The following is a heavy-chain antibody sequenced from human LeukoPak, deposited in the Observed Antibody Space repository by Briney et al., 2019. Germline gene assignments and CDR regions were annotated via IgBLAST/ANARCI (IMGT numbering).Heavy chain of an antibody. CDR1: GYTFTSYD. V-gene: IGHV1-8*01. D-gene: IGHD3-22*01. Sequence: ASVKVSCKASGYTFTSYDINWVRQATGQGLEWMGWMNPNSGNTGYAQKFQGRVTMTRNTSISTAYMELSSLRSEDTAVYYCARSLATRRANYYDSSGSFDYWGQGTLVTVSS. J-gene: IGHJ4*02. CDR3: ARSLATRRANYYDSSGSFDY. CDR2: MNPNSGNT.